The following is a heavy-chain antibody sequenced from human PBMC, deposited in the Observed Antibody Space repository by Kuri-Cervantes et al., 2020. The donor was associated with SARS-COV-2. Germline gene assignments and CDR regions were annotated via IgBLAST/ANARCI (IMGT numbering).Heavy chain of an antibody. CDR3: ARDDVFLKAFDI. CDR1: GYSISSGYY. Sequence: SETLSLTCAVSGYSISSGYYWGWIRQPPGKGLEWIGSIYHSGSTYYNPSLTSRVTISVDTSKNQFSLKLSSVTAADTAVYYCARDDVFLKAFDIWGQGTMVTVSS. CDR2: IYHSGST. J-gene: IGHJ3*02. D-gene: IGHD2-21*01. V-gene: IGHV4-38-2*02.